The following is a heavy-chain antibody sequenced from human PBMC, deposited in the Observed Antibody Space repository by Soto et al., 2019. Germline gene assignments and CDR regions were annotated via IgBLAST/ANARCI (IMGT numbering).Heavy chain of an antibody. Sequence: PGGSLRLSCAASGFTFSSYAMHWVRQAPGKGLEWVGRATSKIDGGTVDYAAPVKDRFTISRDDSKNTLYLEMNSLKTEDTAVYYCAAGTGTSDFDYWGQGTLVTVSS. V-gene: IGHV3-15*01. CDR1: GFTFSSYA. J-gene: IGHJ4*02. CDR2: ATSKIDGGTV. CDR3: AAGTGTSDFDY. D-gene: IGHD1-1*01.